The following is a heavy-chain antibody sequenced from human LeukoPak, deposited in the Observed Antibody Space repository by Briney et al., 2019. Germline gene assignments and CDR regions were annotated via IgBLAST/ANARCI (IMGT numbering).Heavy chain of an antibody. D-gene: IGHD6-13*01. CDR2: IYPADSDT. V-gene: IGHV5-51*01. CDR3: ARLGAAGDY. Sequence: GESLKISCKGSGYSFTGYWIAWVRQMRGKGLEWMGIIYPADSDTRYSPSFQGQVTMSADKSITTAYLQWSSLKASDTAMYYCARLGAAGDYWGQGTLVTVSS. J-gene: IGHJ4*02. CDR1: GYSFTGYW.